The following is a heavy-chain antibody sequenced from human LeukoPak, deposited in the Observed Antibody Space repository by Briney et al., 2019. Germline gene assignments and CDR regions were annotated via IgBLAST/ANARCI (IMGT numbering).Heavy chain of an antibody. J-gene: IGHJ4*02. Sequence: SETLSLTCTVSGGSISNGDHYWSWIRQHPGKGLEWIGHIYYSGSTYYNPSLKSRVTISVDTSKNQFSLKLSSMTAADTAVYYCARDRTGTAYFDYWGQGTLVTVSS. D-gene: IGHD1-7*01. CDR3: ARDRTGTAYFDY. CDR1: GGSISNGDHY. CDR2: IYYSGST. V-gene: IGHV4-31*03.